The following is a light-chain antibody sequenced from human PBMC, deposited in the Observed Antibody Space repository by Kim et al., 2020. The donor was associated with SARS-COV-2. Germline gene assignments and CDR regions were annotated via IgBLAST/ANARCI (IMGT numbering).Light chain of an antibody. J-gene: IGKJ2*01. Sequence: LSPGERATLSCRASQSVSSNYLAWYQGKPGQAPRLLIFGASSRATGIPDRFSGSGSGTDFTLTISRLEPEDFAVYYYQQYGSSPYTFGQGTKLEI. CDR1: QSVSSNY. V-gene: IGKV3-20*01. CDR2: GAS. CDR3: QQYGSSPYT.